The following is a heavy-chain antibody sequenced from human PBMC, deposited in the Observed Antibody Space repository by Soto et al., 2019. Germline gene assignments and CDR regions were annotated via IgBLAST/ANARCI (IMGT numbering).Heavy chain of an antibody. CDR1: GFTFSSYA. V-gene: IGHV3-23*01. J-gene: IGHJ4*02. D-gene: IGHD6-13*01. Sequence: GGFLRLSCAASGFTFSSYAMSWVRQAPGKGLEWVSAISGSGGSTYYADSVKGRFTISRDNSKNTLYLQMNSLRAEDTAVYYCARAGYYTSWRYLDYWGQGALVTVS. CDR2: ISGSGGST. CDR3: ARAGYYTSWRYLDY.